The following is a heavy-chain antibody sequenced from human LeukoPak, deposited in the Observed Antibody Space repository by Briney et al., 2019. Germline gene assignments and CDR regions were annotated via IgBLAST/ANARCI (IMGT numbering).Heavy chain of an antibody. Sequence: GGSLRLSRAASGFTFSSYAMSWVRQAPGKGLEGVSAISGSGGSTYYADAVKGRSTISRDNSQNTLYLQMNSLRAEDTAVYYCAKASSGRYFDWLSYWGEGTLVTVSS. D-gene: IGHD3-9*01. CDR2: ISGSGGST. CDR3: AKASSGRYFDWLSY. V-gene: IGHV3-23*01. J-gene: IGHJ4*02. CDR1: GFTFSSYA.